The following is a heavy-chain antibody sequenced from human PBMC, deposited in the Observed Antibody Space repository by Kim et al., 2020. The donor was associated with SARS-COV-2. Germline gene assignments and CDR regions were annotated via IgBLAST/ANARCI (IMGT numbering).Heavy chain of an antibody. J-gene: IGHJ3*02. CDR3: ARRGIVVVPAAIYTPNDAFDI. D-gene: IGHD2-2*02. CDR2: INHSGST. V-gene: IGHV4-34*01. CDR1: GGSFSGYY. Sequence: SETLSLTCAVYGGSFSGYYWSWIRQPPGKGLEWIGEINHSGSTNYNPSLKNRVTISVDTSKNQFSLKLSSVTAADTAVYYCARRGIVVVPAAIYTPNDAFDIWGQGTMVTVSS.